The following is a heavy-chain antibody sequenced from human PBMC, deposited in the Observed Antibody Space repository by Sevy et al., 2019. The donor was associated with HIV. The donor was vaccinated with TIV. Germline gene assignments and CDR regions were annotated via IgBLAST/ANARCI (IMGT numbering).Heavy chain of an antibody. D-gene: IGHD3-16*01. Sequence: ASVKVSCKASGGTFSSYAISWVRQAPGQGLEWMGGIIPIFGTANYAQKFQGRVTITADESTSTAYMELSSLRSEDTAVYYCARRLLGAPYYFDYWGQGTLVTVSS. CDR3: ARRLLGAPYYFDY. CDR2: IIPIFGTA. V-gene: IGHV1-69*13. CDR1: GGTFSSYA. J-gene: IGHJ4*02.